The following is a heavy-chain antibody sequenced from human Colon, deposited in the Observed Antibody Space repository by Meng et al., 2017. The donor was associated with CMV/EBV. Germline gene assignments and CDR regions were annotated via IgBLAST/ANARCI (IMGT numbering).Heavy chain of an antibody. Sequence: GGSLRLSCAASGFTFSAYPIHWVRQAPGKGLEWVTIISHDGTKKYYAESVKGRFTISRDNSQNTVTVQMNSLRGDDTAISYCARASNSSFDPWGQGTLVTVSS. D-gene: IGHD4-11*01. CDR2: ISHDGTKK. CDR1: GFTFSAYP. J-gene: IGHJ5*02. CDR3: ARASNSSFDP. V-gene: IGHV3-30*04.